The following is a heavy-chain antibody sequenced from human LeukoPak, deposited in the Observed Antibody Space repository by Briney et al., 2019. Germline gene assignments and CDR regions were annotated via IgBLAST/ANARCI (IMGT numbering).Heavy chain of an antibody. J-gene: IGHJ6*03. Sequence: GGSLRLSCAASGFSFSDYWMHWVRQAPGKGLVWVSRINSDGRNIAYADSVKGRFTISRDNAKNTLYLEMNSLTIEDTAVYYCARAISWNGAQGHMDVWGKGSTVTVS. CDR1: GFSFSDYW. V-gene: IGHV3-74*03. D-gene: IGHD1-1*01. CDR2: INSDGRNI. CDR3: ARAISWNGAQGHMDV.